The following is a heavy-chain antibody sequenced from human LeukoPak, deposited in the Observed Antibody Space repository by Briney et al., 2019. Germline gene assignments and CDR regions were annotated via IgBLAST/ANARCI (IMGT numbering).Heavy chain of an antibody. D-gene: IGHD6-19*01. V-gene: IGHV3-30*02. Sequence: GGSLRLSCAASGFTFSSYGMHWVRQAPGKGLEWVAFIRYDGSNKYYADSVKGRFTISRDNSKNTLYLQMNSLRAEDTAVYYCAKDRFQTREVAGTVPLYWRQGTLVTVSS. CDR2: IRYDGSNK. CDR1: GFTFSSYG. CDR3: AKDRFQTREVAGTVPLY. J-gene: IGHJ4*02.